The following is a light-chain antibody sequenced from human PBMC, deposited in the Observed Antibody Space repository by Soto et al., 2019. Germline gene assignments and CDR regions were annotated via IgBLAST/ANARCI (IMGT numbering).Light chain of an antibody. CDR3: QKFNIPAHT. J-gene: IGKJ4*01. Sequence: SASVGDNLNITWRASLPISNYLAWYQQKPGKIPNLLIYAASTLQAGVPSRFSGSGSATDCSHTIWGLRPEDVAAPYCQKFNIPAHTFGGGTKVDIK. V-gene: IGKV1-27*01. CDR1: LPISNY. CDR2: AAS.